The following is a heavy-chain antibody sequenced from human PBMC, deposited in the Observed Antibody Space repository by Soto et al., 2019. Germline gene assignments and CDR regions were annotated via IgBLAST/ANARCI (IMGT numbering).Heavy chain of an antibody. CDR3: ARRWCCTFDY. CDR1: GGSISSYY. CDR2: IYYSGST. Sequence: QVQLQESGPGLVKPSEPLSLTCTVSGGSISSYYWSWIRQPPGKGLEWIGYIYYSGSTNYNPTLKSRVTIAVDTSKNQFSLKLSSVTAADTAVYYCARRWCCTFDYWGQGTLVTVSS. D-gene: IGHD2-8*01. V-gene: IGHV4-59*01. J-gene: IGHJ4*02.